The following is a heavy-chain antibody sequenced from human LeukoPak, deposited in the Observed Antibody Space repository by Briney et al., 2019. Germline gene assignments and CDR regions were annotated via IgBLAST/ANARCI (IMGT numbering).Heavy chain of an antibody. V-gene: IGHV4-38-2*01. CDR1: GYSISSGYY. CDR2: IYHTGST. CDR3: ARHPPQYCSGTSCYDY. D-gene: IGHD2-2*01. J-gene: IGHJ4*02. Sequence: SETLSLTCAVSGYSISSGYYWGWVRQPPGKGLEWIETIYHTGSTHYNPSLKSRVTISVETSKNQFSLKVSSVTAADTAVYYCARHPPQYCSGTSCYDYWGQGTLVTVSS.